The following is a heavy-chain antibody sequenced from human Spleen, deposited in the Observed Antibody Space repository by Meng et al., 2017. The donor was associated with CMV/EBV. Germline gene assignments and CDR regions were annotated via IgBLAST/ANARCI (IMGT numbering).Heavy chain of an antibody. Sequence: SETLSLTCTVSGGSLSSGGYYWTWIRQYPGKGLEWIGYIDYSGSTYYNPSLKSRLTISGDASKNQFSLKLSSVTAEDTAVYYCARGYLGGYSSDWFDPWGQGTLVTVSS. D-gene: IGHD5-18*01. V-gene: IGHV4-31*03. CDR3: ARGYLGGYSSDWFDP. CDR2: IDYSGST. J-gene: IGHJ5*02. CDR1: GGSLSSGGYY.